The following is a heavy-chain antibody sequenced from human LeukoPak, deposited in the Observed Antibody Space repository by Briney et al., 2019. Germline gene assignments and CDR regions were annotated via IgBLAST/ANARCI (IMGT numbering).Heavy chain of an antibody. CDR3: ARGGVVTSVGHTFYYGMDV. J-gene: IGHJ6*02. D-gene: IGHD3-22*01. Sequence: ASVKVSCKASGGTFSSYAISWVRQAPGQGLEWMGRIVPNSGDTNYAQKFQGRVTLTRDTSISTAYKELSRLRSDDTAIYYCARGGVVTSVGHTFYYGMDVWGQGTTVTVSS. V-gene: IGHV1-2*06. CDR2: IVPNSGDT. CDR1: GGTFSSYA.